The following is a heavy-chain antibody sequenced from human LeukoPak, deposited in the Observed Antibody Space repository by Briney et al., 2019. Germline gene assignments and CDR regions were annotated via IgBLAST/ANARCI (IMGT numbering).Heavy chain of an antibody. Sequence: SQTLSLTCTVSGGSISSGGYYWSWIRQPPGKGLEWIGYIYHSGSTYYNPSLKSRVTISVDRSKNQFSLKLSSVTAADTAVYYWARTYCSSTSCSDYWGQGTLVTVSS. D-gene: IGHD2-2*01. CDR3: ARTYCSSTSCSDY. J-gene: IGHJ4*02. CDR2: IYHSGST. CDR1: GGSISSGGYY. V-gene: IGHV4-30-2*01.